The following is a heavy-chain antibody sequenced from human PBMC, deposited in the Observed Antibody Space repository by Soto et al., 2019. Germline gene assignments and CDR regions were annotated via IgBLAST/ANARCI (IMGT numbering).Heavy chain of an antibody. D-gene: IGHD3-10*01. Sequence: EVQLVESGGGLVQPGRSLRLCCAASGFTFDDYAMHWVRQAPGKGLEWVSGISWNSGSIGYADSVKGRFTISRDNAKNSLYLQMNSLRAEDTALYYCAKDRTVRGATPLAFDYWGQGTLVTVSS. J-gene: IGHJ4*02. CDR2: ISWNSGSI. CDR3: AKDRTVRGATPLAFDY. CDR1: GFTFDDYA. V-gene: IGHV3-9*01.